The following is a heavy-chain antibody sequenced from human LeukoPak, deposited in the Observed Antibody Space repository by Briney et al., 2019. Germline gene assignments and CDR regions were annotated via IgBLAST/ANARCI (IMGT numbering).Heavy chain of an antibody. D-gene: IGHD6-19*01. J-gene: IGHJ4*02. V-gene: IGHV3-30*18. Sequence: PGRSLRLSCAASGFTFSSYAMHWVRQAPGKGLEWVAVMSHDGSNKYYGDSVKGRFTISRDNSKNTLYLQMNSLRAEDTAVYYCAKFDSSGWSRPFDYWGQGTLVTVSS. CDR2: MSHDGSNK. CDR1: GFTFSSYA. CDR3: AKFDSSGWSRPFDY.